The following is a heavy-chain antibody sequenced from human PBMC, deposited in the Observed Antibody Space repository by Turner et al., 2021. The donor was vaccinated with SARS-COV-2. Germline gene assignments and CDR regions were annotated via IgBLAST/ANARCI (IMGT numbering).Heavy chain of an antibody. D-gene: IGHD3-10*01. V-gene: IGHV4-39*01. CDR1: GDSISTSHDY. J-gene: IGHJ5*01. Sequence: QLQLQESGPGLVSPSETLSLICTVSGDSISTSHDYWGWIRQPPGKGLEWIGSIYYSGRTFYNPSVKSRVTISVDTSKNDFSLQLSSVNAADTAVYYCMRHDHYGSASINWFNSWGQGTLVTVSS. CDR2: IYYSGRT. CDR3: MRHDHYGSASINWFNS.